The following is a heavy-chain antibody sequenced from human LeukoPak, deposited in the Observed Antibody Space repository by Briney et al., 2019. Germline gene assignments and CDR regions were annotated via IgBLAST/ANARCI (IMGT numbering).Heavy chain of an antibody. CDR2: IYTSGST. Sequence: SRTLSLTCTVSGGSISSGSYYWSWIRQPAGKGLEWIGRIYTSGSTNYNPSLKSRVTISVDTSKNQFSLKLSSVTAADTAVYYCAGGLYDFWSGFIYYGMDVWGQGTTVTVSS. CDR3: AGGLYDFWSGFIYYGMDV. V-gene: IGHV4-61*02. J-gene: IGHJ6*02. CDR1: GGSISSGSYY. D-gene: IGHD3-3*01.